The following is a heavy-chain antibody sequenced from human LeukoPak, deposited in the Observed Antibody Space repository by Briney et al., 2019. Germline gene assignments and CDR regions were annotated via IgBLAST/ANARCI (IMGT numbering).Heavy chain of an antibody. D-gene: IGHD4-17*01. V-gene: IGHV4-39*01. CDR2: MYYSGST. CDR1: GGSISSGSVY. CDR3: AITTVTYGAGGAFDI. Sequence: KSSETLSLTCTVSGGSISSGSVYWGWIRQPPGKGLEWIGIMYYSGSTYYNPSLRSRVIISVDTSKNQFSLKLSSVTAADTAVYYCAITTVTYGAGGAFDIWGQGTMVTVSS. J-gene: IGHJ3*02.